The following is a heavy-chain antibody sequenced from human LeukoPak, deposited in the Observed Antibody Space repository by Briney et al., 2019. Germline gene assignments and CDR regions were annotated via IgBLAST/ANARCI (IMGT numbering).Heavy chain of an antibody. V-gene: IGHV4-4*07. Sequence: SETLSLTCTVSGGSISTYYWSWVRQPAGKGLEWIGRIHTSGSVDYNPSLKSCVTMSVDTSKKQFSLTLSSVTAADTAMYYCAREGSMTARPFVSIDYWGQGTLVTVSS. D-gene: IGHD6-6*01. J-gene: IGHJ4*02. CDR3: AREGSMTARPFVSIDY. CDR2: IHTSGSV. CDR1: GGSISTYY.